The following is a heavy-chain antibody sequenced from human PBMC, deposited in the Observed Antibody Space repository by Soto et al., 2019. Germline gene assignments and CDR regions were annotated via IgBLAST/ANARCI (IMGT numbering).Heavy chain of an antibody. CDR3: ATLSGRPFDY. D-gene: IGHD3-3*01. J-gene: IGHJ4*02. CDR1: GGSFSGYY. CDR2: INHSGST. V-gene: IGHV4-34*01. Sequence: QVQLQQWGAGLLKPSETLSLTCAVYGGSFSGYYWSWIRQPPGKGLEWLGEINHSGSTNYNPSLKRRVTISVDTSKNQFSLKLSSVTAADTAVYYCATLSGRPFDYWGQGTLVTVSS.